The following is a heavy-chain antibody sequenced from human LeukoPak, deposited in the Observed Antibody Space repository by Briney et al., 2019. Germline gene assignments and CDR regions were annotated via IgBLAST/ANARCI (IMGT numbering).Heavy chain of an antibody. D-gene: IGHD2-15*01. CDR1: GGTFSSFS. V-gene: IGHV1-69*06. J-gene: IGHJ4*02. Sequence: GSSVKVSCKASGGTFSSFSVTWVRHAPGQGLEWMGGIIPIFDTVEYSQKFQGRLTITADKSTGTAYMELTSLRSEDTAMYFCAKGQVEYCSGSRCYPFDDWGQGTLVTVSS. CDR3: AKGQVEYCSGSRCYPFDD. CDR2: IIPIFDTV.